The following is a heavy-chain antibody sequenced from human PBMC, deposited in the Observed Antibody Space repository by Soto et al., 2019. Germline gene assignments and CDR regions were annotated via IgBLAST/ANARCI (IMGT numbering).Heavy chain of an antibody. CDR1: GGSISSYY. CDR2: IYNSGST. D-gene: IGHD3-22*01. V-gene: IGHV4-59*01. J-gene: IGHJ5*02. CDR3: ARMFDYDYDSSGYEKWFDP. Sequence: SETLSLTCTVSGGSISSYYWSWIRQPPGKGLEWIGYIYNSGSTNYNPSLKSRVTISVDTSKNQFSLKLSSVTAADTAVYYCARMFDYDYDSSGYEKWFDPWGQGTLVTVSS.